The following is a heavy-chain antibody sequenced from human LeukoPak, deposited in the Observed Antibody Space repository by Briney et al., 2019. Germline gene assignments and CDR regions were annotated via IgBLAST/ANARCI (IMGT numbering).Heavy chain of an antibody. CDR3: ARGGYYYDSSGYYDY. D-gene: IGHD3-22*01. Sequence: GGSLRLSCAASGFTFSNYWMTWVRQAPGKGLEWVANIKQDGSEKYYVDSVKGRFTISRDNAKNSLYLQMNSLRAEDTAVYYCARGGYYYDSSGYYDYWGQGTLVTVSS. J-gene: IGHJ4*02. CDR1: GFTFSNYW. CDR2: IKQDGSEK. V-gene: IGHV3-7*01.